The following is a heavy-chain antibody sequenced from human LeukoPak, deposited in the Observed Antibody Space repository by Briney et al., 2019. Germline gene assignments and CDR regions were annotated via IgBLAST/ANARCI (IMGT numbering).Heavy chain of an antibody. D-gene: IGHD3-9*01. CDR1: VFTFSGYS. J-gene: IGHJ4*02. Sequence: GGSLRLSCAASVFTFSGYSMNWVRQAPGKGLEWVSSISSSSSYIYYADSVKGRFTISRDNAKNSLYLQMNSLRAEDTAVYYCARGVVRYFDYWGQGALVTVSS. CDR3: ARGVVRYFDY. V-gene: IGHV3-21*01. CDR2: ISSSSSYI.